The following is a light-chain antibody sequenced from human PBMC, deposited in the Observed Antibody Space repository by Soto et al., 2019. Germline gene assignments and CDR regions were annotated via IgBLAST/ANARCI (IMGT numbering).Light chain of an antibody. CDR2: GAS. CDR1: QSVSSSY. J-gene: IGKJ1*01. CDR3: QQYGSSPSWT. V-gene: IGKV3-20*01. Sequence: EIVFTQSPGTLSLSPGERATLSCRASQSVSSSYLAWYQQKPGQAPRLLIYGASSRATVIPDRFSGSGSGTDFTLTISRLEPEDFAVYYCQQYGSSPSWTFGQGPRWIS.